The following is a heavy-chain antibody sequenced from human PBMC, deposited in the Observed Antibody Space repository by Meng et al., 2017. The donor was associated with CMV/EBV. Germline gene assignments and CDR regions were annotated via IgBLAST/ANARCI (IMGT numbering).Heavy chain of an antibody. Sequence: SWAEGKKPGASVKVHCKASGYTFTGHDMHWVRQAPGQGLEWMGWINPNSGGTNYAQKFQGRGTMTRDTSISTAYMELSRLRSDDTAVYYCATYIGNYINWYFNLWGRGTLVTVSS. D-gene: IGHD1-7*01. CDR3: ATYIGNYINWYFNL. V-gene: IGHV1-2*02. J-gene: IGHJ2*01. CDR2: INPNSGGT. CDR1: GYTFTGHD.